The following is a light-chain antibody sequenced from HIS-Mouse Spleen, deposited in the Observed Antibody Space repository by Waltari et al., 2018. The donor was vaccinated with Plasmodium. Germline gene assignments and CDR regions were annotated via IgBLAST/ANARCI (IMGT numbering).Light chain of an antibody. CDR2: DVS. J-gene: IGLJ2*01. V-gene: IGLV2-11*01. CDR3: CSYAGSYTSS. CDR1: SSDVGGTHY. Sequence: QSALTQPRSVSGSPGQSVTISCTGPSSDVGGTHYVSWYQQHPGKAPKLMIYDVSKRPSGVPDRFSGSKSGNTASLTISGLQAEDEADYYCCSYAGSYTSSFGGGTKLTVL.